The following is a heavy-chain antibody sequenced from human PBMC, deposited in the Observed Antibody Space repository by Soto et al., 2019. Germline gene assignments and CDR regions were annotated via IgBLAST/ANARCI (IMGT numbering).Heavy chain of an antibody. J-gene: IGHJ4*02. CDR3: ARLPRTGSPRYYFDS. CDR1: GGSISSYY. V-gene: IGHV4-59*01. D-gene: IGHD1-1*01. CDR2: IYYSGST. Sequence: SETLSLTCTVSGGSISSYYWSWIRQPPGKGLEWIGYIYYSGSTNYNPSLKSRVTISVDTSKNQFSLNLSSVTAADTAVYYCARLPRTGSPRYYFDSWGQGTLVTVSS.